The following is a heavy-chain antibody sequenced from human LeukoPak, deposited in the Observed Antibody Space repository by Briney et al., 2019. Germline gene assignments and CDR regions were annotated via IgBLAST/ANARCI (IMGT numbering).Heavy chain of an antibody. CDR1: GFSFSRYT. J-gene: IGHJ4*02. Sequence: PGGSLRLSCAASGFSFSRYTMSWVRQAPGKGLEWVQAISSTGSTFNADSVTGRFTISIDNSKNTLYLQMDSLRVEDTARYFCARVAYSRAWYLFDNWGPGALVTVSS. D-gene: IGHD3-16*01. V-gene: IGHV3-23*01. CDR3: ARVAYSRAWYLFDN. CDR2: ISSTGST.